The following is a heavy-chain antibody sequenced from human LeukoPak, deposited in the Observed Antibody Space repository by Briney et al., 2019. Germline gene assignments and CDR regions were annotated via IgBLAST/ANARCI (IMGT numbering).Heavy chain of an antibody. D-gene: IGHD3-9*01. CDR3: LAQTGYYSLDY. J-gene: IGHJ4*02. V-gene: IGHV3-7*01. Sequence: GGSLRLSYAASGFTFSSYWMSWVRQAPGKGLEWVANIKQDGSEKYYVDSVKGRFTISRDSTKNSLYLQMNSLRAEDTAVYYCLAQTGYYSLDYWGQGTLVTVSS. CDR1: GFTFSSYW. CDR2: IKQDGSEK.